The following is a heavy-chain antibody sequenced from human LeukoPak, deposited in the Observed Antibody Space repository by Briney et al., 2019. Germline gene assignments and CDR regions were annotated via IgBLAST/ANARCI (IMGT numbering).Heavy chain of an antibody. CDR1: GFTFSSYS. V-gene: IGHV3-48*04. J-gene: IGHJ4*02. D-gene: IGHD3-22*01. CDR2: ISSSSSTI. CDR3: ARDYEEGSKYYYDSSGLRYFDY. Sequence: GGSLRLSCAASGFTFSSYSMNWVRQAPGKGLEWVSYISSSSSTIYYADSVKGRFTISRDNAKNSLYLQMNSLRAEDTAVYYCARDYEEGSKYYYDSSGLRYFDYWGQGTLVTVSS.